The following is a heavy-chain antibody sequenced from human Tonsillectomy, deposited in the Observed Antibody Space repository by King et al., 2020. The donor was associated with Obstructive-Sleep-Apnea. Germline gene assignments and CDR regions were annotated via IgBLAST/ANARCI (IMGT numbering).Heavy chain of an antibody. CDR2: ISSDGNRK. D-gene: IGHD2-8*02. CDR1: GFTFSNYA. Sequence: VQLVESGGGVVQPGRSLRLSCVASGFTFSNYAVYWVRLAPGKGLEWVTYISSDGNRKYYADSVKGRFTISRDNSQNTLYLQVNNLRPEDTAVYYCRRDYTEKYCIDYWGQGTLVTVTS. J-gene: IGHJ4*02. V-gene: IGHV3-30*01. CDR3: RRDYTEKYCIDY.